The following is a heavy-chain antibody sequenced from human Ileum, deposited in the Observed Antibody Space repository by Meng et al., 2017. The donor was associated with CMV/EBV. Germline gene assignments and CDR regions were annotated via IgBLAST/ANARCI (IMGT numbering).Heavy chain of an antibody. CDR2: MNPNSGNT. Sequence: GYTFTSNDINWVRQATGQGLEWMGWMNPNSGNTGYAQKFQGRVTMTRNTSISTAYMELSSLRSEDTAVYYCAREGLGYYYASAWFDPWGQGTLVTVSS. V-gene: IGHV1-8*01. CDR3: AREGLGYYYASAWFDP. J-gene: IGHJ5*02. CDR1: GYTFTSND. D-gene: IGHD3-10*01.